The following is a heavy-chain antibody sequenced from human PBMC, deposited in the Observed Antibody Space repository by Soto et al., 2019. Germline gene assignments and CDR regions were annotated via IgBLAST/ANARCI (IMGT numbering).Heavy chain of an antibody. CDR2: ITGTGGNT. Sequence: GGSLRLSCAASGFTFSSYAMSWVRQAPGKGLEWVSTITGTGGNTYYAASITGRFTISRDNSKNTLYLQMNSLRAEDTALYYCAKDLYGDYDYYGMDVWGQGTTVTVSS. CDR3: AKDLYGDYDYYGMDV. V-gene: IGHV3-23*01. CDR1: GFTFSSYA. J-gene: IGHJ6*02. D-gene: IGHD4-17*01.